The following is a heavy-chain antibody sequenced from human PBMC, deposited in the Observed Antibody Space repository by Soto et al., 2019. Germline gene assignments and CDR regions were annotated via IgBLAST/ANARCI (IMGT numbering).Heavy chain of an antibody. Sequence: ASVKVSCKVSGYTLTELSMHWVRQAPGKGLEWMGGFDPEDGETIYAQKFQGRVTMTEDTSTDTAYMELSSLRSEDTAVYYCATLVFRYNWNDEYFDYWGQGTLVTVSS. CDR1: GYTLTELS. J-gene: IGHJ4*02. CDR3: ATLVFRYNWNDEYFDY. D-gene: IGHD1-1*01. V-gene: IGHV1-24*01. CDR2: FDPEDGET.